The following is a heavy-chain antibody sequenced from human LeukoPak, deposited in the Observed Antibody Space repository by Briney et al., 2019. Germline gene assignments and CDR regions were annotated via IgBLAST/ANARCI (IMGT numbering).Heavy chain of an antibody. V-gene: IGHV3-21*01. D-gene: IGHD2-2*01. Sequence: GGSLRLSCAASGFTFSSYSMNWVRQAPGKGLEWVSSISSSSSYIYYADSVKGRFTISRDNAKNSLYLQMNSLRAEDTAVYYCARDGRGSRYCSSTSCSVDYWGQGTLVTVSS. J-gene: IGHJ4*02. CDR3: ARDGRGSRYCSSTSCSVDY. CDR1: GFTFSSYS. CDR2: ISSSSSYI.